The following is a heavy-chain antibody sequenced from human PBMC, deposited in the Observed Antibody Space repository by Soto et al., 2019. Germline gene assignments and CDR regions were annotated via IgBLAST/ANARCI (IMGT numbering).Heavy chain of an antibody. D-gene: IGHD6-13*01. CDR3: ASAVRSWFYFDP. J-gene: IGHJ4*02. V-gene: IGHV4-31*03. CDR2: IYYNGNT. Sequence: PSETLSLTCTVSGGSISSGGYYWSWIRQHPGKGLEWIGYIYYNGNTYYNPSLKSRVTISLDTSKNQFSLKLTSVTAADTAVYYCASAVRSWFYFDPWGQGTLVTVSS. CDR1: GGSISSGGYY.